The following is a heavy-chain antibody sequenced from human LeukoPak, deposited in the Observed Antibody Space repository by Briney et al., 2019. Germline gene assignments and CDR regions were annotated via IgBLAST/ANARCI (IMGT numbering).Heavy chain of an antibody. V-gene: IGHV3-23*01. J-gene: IGHJ4*02. CDR2: ISGSGGRT. CDR1: GFTFSSYA. Sequence: GGSLRLSCAASGFTFSSYAMSWVSQAPGKGLEWVSAISGSGGRTYYADSVKGRFTISRDNSKNRLYLQMNSRRAEDTAVYYCATKLTTVTTLIQCYFDYWGQGTLVTVSS. D-gene: IGHD4-17*01. CDR3: ATKLTTVTTLIQCYFDY.